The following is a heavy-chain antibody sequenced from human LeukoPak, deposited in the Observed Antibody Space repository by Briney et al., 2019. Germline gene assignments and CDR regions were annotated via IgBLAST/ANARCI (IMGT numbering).Heavy chain of an antibody. CDR2: IYYSGSI. CDR3: ARENPSGYYNRPIDY. V-gene: IGHV4-59*01. CDR1: GASISSYY. D-gene: IGHD3-22*01. J-gene: IGHJ4*02. Sequence: PSETLSLTCTVSGASISSYYWSCVRQPPGKGLEWVGDIYYSGSIKYNPSLKSRVTMSVDTSKNQFSLKLSSVTAADTAIYYCARENPSGYYNRPIDYWGQGTLVTVSS.